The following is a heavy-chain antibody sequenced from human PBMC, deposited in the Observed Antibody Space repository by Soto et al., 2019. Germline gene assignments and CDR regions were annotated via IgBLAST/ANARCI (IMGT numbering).Heavy chain of an antibody. CDR3: ARVEAPFGEPLH. Sequence: ASVKVSCKTSGYTFSSYTIAWVRQAPGQGLEWLGWISPDDGNTEYEQKFQGRVTMTADTLTNNAYMELRSLKYDDTAVYYCARVEAPFGEPLHWGQGTPVTVSS. CDR2: ISPDDGNT. CDR1: GYTFSSYT. V-gene: IGHV1-18*01. J-gene: IGHJ4*02. D-gene: IGHD3-10*01.